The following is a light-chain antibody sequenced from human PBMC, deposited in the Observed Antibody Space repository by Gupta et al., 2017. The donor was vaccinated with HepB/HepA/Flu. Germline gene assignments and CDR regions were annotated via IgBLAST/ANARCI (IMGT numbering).Light chain of an antibody. CDR3: CSYAGRGSYV. CDR1: SSDIGSYNL. Sequence: QSALTQPASVSGSPGQSITISCTGTSSDIGSYNLVSWYQQHPGKVPKLMIHEVSKWPSGVSNRFSGSKSGNTASLTISGLQAEDEADFYCCSYAGRGSYVFGTRTKVTVL. J-gene: IGLJ1*01. V-gene: IGLV2-23*02. CDR2: EVS.